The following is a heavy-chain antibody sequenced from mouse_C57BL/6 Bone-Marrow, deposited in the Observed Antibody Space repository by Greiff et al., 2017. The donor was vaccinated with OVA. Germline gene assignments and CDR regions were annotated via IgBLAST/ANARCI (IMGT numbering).Heavy chain of an antibody. CDR1: GFSFNTYA. J-gene: IGHJ3*01. Sequence: DVQLQESGGGLVQPTGSLKLSCAASGFSFNTYAMNWVRQAPGKGLEWVARISSKSNNYATYYADSVKDRFTISSDDSESMLYLHMNNLKTEDTAMYYCVRGPFAYWGQGTLVTVSA. CDR2: ISSKSNNYAT. V-gene: IGHV10-1*01. CDR3: VRGPFAY.